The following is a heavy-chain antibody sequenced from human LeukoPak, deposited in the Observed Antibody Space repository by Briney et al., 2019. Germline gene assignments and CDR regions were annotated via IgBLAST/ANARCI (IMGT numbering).Heavy chain of an antibody. CDR1: GFTFSSYA. V-gene: IGHV3-23*01. CDR2: ISGSGGST. Sequence: PGGFLRLSCAASGFTFSSYAMSWVRQAPGKGLEWVSAISGSGGSTYYADSVKGRFTISRDNSKNTLYLQMNSLRAEDTAVYYCAREPPQNYDSSGYYYYWGQGTLVTVSS. CDR3: AREPPQNYDSSGYYYY. J-gene: IGHJ4*02. D-gene: IGHD3-22*01.